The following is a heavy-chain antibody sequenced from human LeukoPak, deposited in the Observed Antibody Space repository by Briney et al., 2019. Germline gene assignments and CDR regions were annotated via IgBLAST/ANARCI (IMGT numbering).Heavy chain of an antibody. D-gene: IGHD6-13*01. J-gene: IGHJ4*02. CDR2: IWYDGSNK. Sequence: GGSLRLSCAASGFTFSSYGMHWVRQAPGKGLEWVAVIWYDGSNKYYADSVKGRFTISRDNSKNTLYLQMNSLRAEDTAVYYCAGGYSSSLFDYWGQGTLVTVSS. V-gene: IGHV3-33*01. CDR3: AGGYSSSLFDY. CDR1: GFTFSSYG.